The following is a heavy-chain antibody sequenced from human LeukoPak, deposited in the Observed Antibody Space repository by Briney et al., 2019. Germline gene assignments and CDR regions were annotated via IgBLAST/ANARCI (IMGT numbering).Heavy chain of an antibody. CDR2: VNRDGSSI. V-gene: IGHV3-74*01. D-gene: IGHD6-13*01. CDR1: GFTFSDYW. J-gene: IGHJ4*02. Sequence: TGGSLRLSCAASGFTFSDYWMHWVRQAPGKGLVWVSRVNRDGSSISYADSVKGRFTISRDNAKNTLSLQMNSLRAEDTAVYYCARDRSISAAGDTYWGQGTLVTVSS. CDR3: ARDRSISAAGDTY.